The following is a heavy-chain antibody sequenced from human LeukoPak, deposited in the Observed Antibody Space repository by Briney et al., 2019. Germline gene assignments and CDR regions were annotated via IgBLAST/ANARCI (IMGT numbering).Heavy chain of an antibody. CDR3: ARFKSSGWYYFDY. CDR2: IYHTGAT. CDR1: GGSVSSNTYH. Sequence: SSETLSLTCSVSGGSVSSNTYHWSWIRQPPGKGLEWIGYIYHTGATNYNPSLKSRVTISLDTSKNQFSLKLSSVTAADMAVYFCARFKSSGWYYFDYWGQGTLVTVSS. V-gene: IGHV4-61*01. D-gene: IGHD6-19*01. J-gene: IGHJ4*02.